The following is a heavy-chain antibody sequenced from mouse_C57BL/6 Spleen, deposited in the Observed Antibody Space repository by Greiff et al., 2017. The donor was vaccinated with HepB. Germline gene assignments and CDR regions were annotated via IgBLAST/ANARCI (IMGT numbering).Heavy chain of an antibody. J-gene: IGHJ1*03. Sequence: EVQLQQSGPVLVKPGASVKMSCKASGYTFTDYYMNWVKQSHGKSLEWIGVINPYNGGTSYNQKFKGKATLTVDKSSSTAYMELNSLTSEDSAVDYCARSLYYGSSYGWYFDVWGTGTTVTVSS. D-gene: IGHD1-1*01. CDR3: ARSLYYGSSYGWYFDV. V-gene: IGHV1-19*01. CDR2: INPYNGGT. CDR1: GYTFTDYY.